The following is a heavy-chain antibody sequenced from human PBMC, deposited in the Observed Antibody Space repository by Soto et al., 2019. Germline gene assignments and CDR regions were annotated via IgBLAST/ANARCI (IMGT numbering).Heavy chain of an antibody. CDR2: MNPNSGNT. CDR3: ARESAARGKDY. V-gene: IGHV1-8*01. D-gene: IGHD2-2*01. Sequence: QVQLVQSGAEVKKPGASVKVYCKASGSTFTSYDINWVRQATGQGLEWMGWMNPNSGNTGYAQKFQGRVTMTRNTSIITAYMELSSLTSEDTAVYYCARESAARGKDYWGQGTMVTVTS. CDR1: GSTFTSYD. J-gene: IGHJ4*02.